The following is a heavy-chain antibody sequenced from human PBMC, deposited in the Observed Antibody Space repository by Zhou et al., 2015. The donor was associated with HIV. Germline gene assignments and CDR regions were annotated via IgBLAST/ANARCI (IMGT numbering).Heavy chain of an antibody. CDR3: ARGGVGCIDGRCPLNWFDP. J-gene: IGHJ5*02. CDR1: GYTFINYG. CDR2: ISPYNGDT. Sequence: QVQVVQSGTEVKKPGASVKVSCTASGYTFINYGITWVRQAPGQGLEWMGWISPYNGDTTYAQKLQGRLTLTTDTSTSTAYLELRSLRSDDTAVYYCARGGVGCIDGRCPLNWFDPWGQGTLVTVSS. D-gene: IGHD2-15*01. V-gene: IGHV1-18*01.